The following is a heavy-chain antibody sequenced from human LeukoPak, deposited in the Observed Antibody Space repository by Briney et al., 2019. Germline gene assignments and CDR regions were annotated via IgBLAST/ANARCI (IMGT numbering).Heavy chain of an antibody. CDR1: GYTFTSYG. Sequence: GASVKVSCKASGYTFTSYGISWVRQAPGQGLEWMGGIIPIFGTANYAQKFQGRVTITADESTSTAYMELSSLRSEDTAVYYCARGPNSSGYYYAPFRYYYYMDVWGKGTTVTISS. CDR2: IIPIFGTA. CDR3: ARGPNSSGYYYAPFRYYYYMDV. D-gene: IGHD3-22*01. J-gene: IGHJ6*03. V-gene: IGHV1-69*13.